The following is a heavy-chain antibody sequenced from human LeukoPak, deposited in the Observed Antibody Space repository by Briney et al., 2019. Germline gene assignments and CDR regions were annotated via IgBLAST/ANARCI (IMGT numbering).Heavy chain of an antibody. J-gene: IGHJ5*01. V-gene: IGHV3-15*01. D-gene: IGHD3-22*01. CDR3: TTYPSCGYDCHGWFES. Sequence: GVPLTLSCRASIFTFNNVWVIWLPQAPGRGREGVSRINNKPYGGTPDHAAPVKGRLTISRDDSKNTVSLQISSLKTEETTVYYCTTYPSCGYDCHGWFESWGEGARVTVSS. CDR1: IFTFNNVW. CDR2: INNKPYGGTP.